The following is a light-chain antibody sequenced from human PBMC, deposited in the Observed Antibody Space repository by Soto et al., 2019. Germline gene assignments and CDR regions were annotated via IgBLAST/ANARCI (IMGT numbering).Light chain of an antibody. CDR1: QGISSY. Sequence: AIRMTQSPSSLSAATGDRVTITCRASQGISSYLAWYQQKPGKAPKLLIYAASTLQSGVPSRFSGSGSGTDFTLTICCLQSEDFATYYCQQYYSYPSITFGQGTRLEIK. J-gene: IGKJ5*01. V-gene: IGKV1-8*01. CDR2: AAS. CDR3: QQYYSYPSIT.